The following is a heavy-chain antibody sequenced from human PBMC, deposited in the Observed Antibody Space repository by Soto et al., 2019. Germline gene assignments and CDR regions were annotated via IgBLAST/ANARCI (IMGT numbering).Heavy chain of an antibody. CDR1: GGSISSYY. CDR3: ARDSPSRYDILTGPPDY. D-gene: IGHD3-9*01. V-gene: IGHV4-59*01. Sequence: SETLSLTCTVSGGSISSYYWSWIRQPPGKGLEWIGYIYYSGSTNYNPSLKSRVTISVDTSKNQLSLKLSSVTAADTAVYYCARDSPSRYDILTGPPDYWGQGTLVTVSS. J-gene: IGHJ4*02. CDR2: IYYSGST.